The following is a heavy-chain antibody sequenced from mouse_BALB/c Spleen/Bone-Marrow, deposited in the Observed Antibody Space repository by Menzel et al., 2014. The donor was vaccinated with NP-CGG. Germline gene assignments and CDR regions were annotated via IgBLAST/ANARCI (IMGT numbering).Heavy chain of an antibody. J-gene: IGHJ2*01. Sequence: EVQLQESGGGVMKPGGSLKLSCAASGFTFSSYARSWVRQSPEKRLEWVAEISTGGSYTYYPDTVTGRFTISRDNAKNTLYLEMNSLRSEDTAIYYCARYYNYYFDYWGQGTTLTVSS. CDR2: ISTGGSYT. CDR3: ARYYNYYFDY. CDR1: GFTFSSYA. V-gene: IGHV5-9-4*01. D-gene: IGHD1-3*01.